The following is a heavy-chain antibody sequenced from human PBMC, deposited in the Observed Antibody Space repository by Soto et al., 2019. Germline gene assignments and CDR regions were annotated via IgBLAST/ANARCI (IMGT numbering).Heavy chain of an antibody. CDR3: ARDRGRYALDY. D-gene: IGHD1-26*01. CDR1: GYTFTSYG. Sequence: QVQLVQSGAEVKKPGASVKVSCKASGYTFTSYGISWVRQAPGQGLEWMGWISAYNGNTNYEQNLQGRVTMTTATSTSTAYMEVMSLRSDDTAVYYCARDRGRYALDYWGQVTLVTVSS. J-gene: IGHJ4*02. CDR2: ISAYNGNT. V-gene: IGHV1-18*01.